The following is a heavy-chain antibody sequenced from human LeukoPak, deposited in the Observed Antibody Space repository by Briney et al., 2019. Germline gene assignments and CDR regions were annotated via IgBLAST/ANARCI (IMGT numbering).Heavy chain of an antibody. Sequence: GGSLRLSCAASGFTFSSYAMHWVRQAPGKGLEYVSAISSNGGSTYYANSVKGRLTISRDNSKNTLYLQMGSLRADDMAVYYCARVHGGPADYWGQGTLVTVSS. J-gene: IGHJ4*02. D-gene: IGHD4-23*01. CDR3: ARVHGGPADY. CDR2: ISSNGGST. CDR1: GFTFSSYA. V-gene: IGHV3-64*01.